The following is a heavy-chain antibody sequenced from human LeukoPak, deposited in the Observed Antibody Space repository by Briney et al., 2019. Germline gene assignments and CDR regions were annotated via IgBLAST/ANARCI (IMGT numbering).Heavy chain of an antibody. CDR1: GGSISSSSYY. CDR3: ATVPRRQLDHDY. CDR2: IYYSGST. V-gene: IGHV4-39*01. D-gene: IGHD6-6*01. J-gene: IGHJ4*02. Sequence: SETLSLTCTVSGGSISSSSYYWGWIRQPPGKGLEWIGSIYYSGSTYYNPSLKSRVTISVDTSKNQFSLKLSSVTAADTAVYYCATVPRRQLDHDYWGQGTLVTVSS.